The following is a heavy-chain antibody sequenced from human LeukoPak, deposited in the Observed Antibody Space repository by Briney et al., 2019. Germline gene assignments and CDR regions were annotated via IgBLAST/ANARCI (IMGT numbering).Heavy chain of an antibody. J-gene: IGHJ4*02. CDR2: IYAGGGT. D-gene: IGHD2-8*02. CDR1: TFTVSSNF. V-gene: IGHV3-53*04. Sequence: GGSLRLSCAASTFTVSSNFMTWVRQAPGKGLEWVSLIYAGGGTYYADSVQGRFSISRHLSKNTVDLQMNSLRLEDTAVYYCASGRSYWYHLDYWGRGTLVTVSS. CDR3: ASGRSYWYHLDY.